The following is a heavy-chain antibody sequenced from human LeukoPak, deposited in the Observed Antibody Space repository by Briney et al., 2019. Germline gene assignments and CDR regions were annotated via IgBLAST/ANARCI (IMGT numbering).Heavy chain of an antibody. V-gene: IGHV1-69*04. Sequence: SAKVSCKASGGTFSSYAISWVRQAPEQGLEWMGRIIPILGIADYAQKFQGRVTITADKSTSTAYMELSSLRSEDTAVYYCARGVTTWGMDVWGQGTTVTVSS. D-gene: IGHD4-11*01. CDR1: GGTFSSYA. CDR2: IIPILGIA. J-gene: IGHJ6*02. CDR3: ARGVTTWGMDV.